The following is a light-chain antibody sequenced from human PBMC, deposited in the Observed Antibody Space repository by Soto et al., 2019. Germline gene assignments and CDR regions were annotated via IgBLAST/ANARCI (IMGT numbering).Light chain of an antibody. CDR3: QQYNNWPRT. CDR1: QSVSSN. J-gene: IGKJ1*01. CDR2: GAS. Sequence: ETVLTQSPATLSVTQGERATLSCRASQSVSSNLAWYQQKPGQAPRLLIYGASTRATGIPARFSGSGSGTEFTLTISSLQSEDFAVYYCQQYNNWPRTFGQGTKVDIK. V-gene: IGKV3-15*01.